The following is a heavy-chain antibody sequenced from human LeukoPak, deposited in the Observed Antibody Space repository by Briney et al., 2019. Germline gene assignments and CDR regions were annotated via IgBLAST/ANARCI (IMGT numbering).Heavy chain of an antibody. CDR2: ISGSVGST. CDR1: GFTFSSYA. CDR3: AKARDQQLVGRFDY. Sequence: PLGSLRLSSAPSGFTFSSYAMSCVRQSPGKRLEWVSAISGSVGSTYYADSVKGRFTISRDNSKNTLYLQMKSLRAEDTAVYYCAKARDQQLVGRFDYWGQGTLVTVSS. J-gene: IGHJ4*02. D-gene: IGHD6-13*01. V-gene: IGHV3-23*01.